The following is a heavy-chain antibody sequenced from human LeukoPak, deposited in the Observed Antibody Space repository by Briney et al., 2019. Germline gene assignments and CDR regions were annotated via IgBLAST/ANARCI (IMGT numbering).Heavy chain of an antibody. D-gene: IGHD2-21*02. V-gene: IGHV4-30-4*07. CDR2: IYYSGST. J-gene: IGHJ6*02. CDR3: ARGHIVVVTATFYYYYGMDV. Sequence: SQTLSLTCAVSGGSISSGGYSWSWIRQPPGKGLEWIGYIYYSGSTNYNPSLKSRVTISVDTSKNQFSLKLSSVTAADTAVYYCARGHIVVVTATFYYYYGMDVWGQGTTVTVSS. CDR1: GGSISSGGYS.